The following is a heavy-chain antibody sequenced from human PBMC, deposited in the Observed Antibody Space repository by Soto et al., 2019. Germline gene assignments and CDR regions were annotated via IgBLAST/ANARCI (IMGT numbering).Heavy chain of an antibody. J-gene: IGHJ3*02. D-gene: IGHD6-13*01. CDR2: TYYRSKWSN. V-gene: IGHV6-1*01. CDR1: GDSLFTNGVA. Sequence: QVQLQQSGPGLVKPSQTLSLTCATSGDSLFTNGVAWNWIRLSPSRGLEWLGRTYYRSKWSNDYAISLKSRITINPDTSKNQFSLQLTSVTPEDTAVYFCARGRHSSFDIWGQGTMVTVSS. CDR3: ARGRHSSFDI.